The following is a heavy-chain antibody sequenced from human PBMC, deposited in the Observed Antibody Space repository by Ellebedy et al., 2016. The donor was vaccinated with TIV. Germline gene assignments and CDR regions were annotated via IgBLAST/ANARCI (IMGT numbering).Heavy chain of an antibody. CDR2: FDPEDGET. Sequence: ASVKVSCKVSGYTLTELSMHWVRQAPGKGLEWMGGFDPEDGETIYAQKFQGRVTMTEDTSTDTAYMELSSLRSEDTAVDYCATALIMITFGGVIVRRDDAFDIWGQGTMVTVSS. V-gene: IGHV1-24*01. CDR3: ATALIMITFGGVIVRRDDAFDI. J-gene: IGHJ3*02. D-gene: IGHD3-16*02. CDR1: GYTLTELS.